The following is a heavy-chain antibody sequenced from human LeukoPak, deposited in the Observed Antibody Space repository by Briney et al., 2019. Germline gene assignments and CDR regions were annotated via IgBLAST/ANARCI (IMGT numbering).Heavy chain of an antibody. V-gene: IGHV3-48*03. J-gene: IGHJ4*02. D-gene: IGHD4-23*01. CDR3: AREVMGYGGNSFDY. CDR2: ISSSGSTI. Sequence: GGSLRLSCAASGFTFSSYEMNWVRQAPGKGLEWVSYISSSGSTIYYADSVKGRFTISRDNAKNSLYLQMNSLRAEDTAVYYCAREVMGYGGNSFDYWGQGTLVTVSS. CDR1: GFTFSSYE.